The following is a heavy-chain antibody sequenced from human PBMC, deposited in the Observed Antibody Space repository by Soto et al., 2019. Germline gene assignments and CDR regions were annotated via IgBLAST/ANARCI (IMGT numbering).Heavy chain of an antibody. CDR1: GYTFTSYD. CDR3: AIERSSGAFDI. Sequence: QVQLVQSGAEVKKPGASVKVSCKTSGYTFTSYDINWVRQATGQGVEWMGWMNPNSGNTAYAQKFQGRVTMTRNTTIGTAYMELSSLSSEDTAVYYCAIERSSGAFDIWCQGTMVTVSS. CDR2: MNPNSGNT. D-gene: IGHD1-26*01. V-gene: IGHV1-8*01. J-gene: IGHJ3*02.